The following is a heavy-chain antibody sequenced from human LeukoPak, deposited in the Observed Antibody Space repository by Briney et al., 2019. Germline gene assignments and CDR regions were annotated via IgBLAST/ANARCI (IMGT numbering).Heavy chain of an antibody. V-gene: IGHV3-21*01. CDR2: ISSSSSYI. Sequence: PGGSLRLSCAASGFTFSSYSMNWVRQAPGKGLEWVSSISSSSSYIYYADSVKGRFTISRDNAKNSPYLQMNSLRAEDTAVYYCASYELYAPFDYWGQGTLVTVSS. J-gene: IGHJ4*02. CDR3: ASYELYAPFDY. CDR1: GFTFSSYS. D-gene: IGHD3-3*01.